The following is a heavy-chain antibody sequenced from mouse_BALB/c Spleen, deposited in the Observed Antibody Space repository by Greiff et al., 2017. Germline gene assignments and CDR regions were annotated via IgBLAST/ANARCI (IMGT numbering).Heavy chain of an antibody. CDR3: ATYYRYDWFAY. V-gene: IGHV5-12-2*01. CDR2: ISNGGGST. CDR1: GFTFSSYT. Sequence: EVQVVESGGGLVQPGGSLKLSCAASGFTFSSYTMSWVRQTPEKRLEWVAYISNGGGSTYYPDTVKGRFTISRDNAKNTLYLQMSSLKSEDTAMYYCATYYRYDWFAYWGQGTLVTVSA. D-gene: IGHD2-14*01. J-gene: IGHJ3*01.